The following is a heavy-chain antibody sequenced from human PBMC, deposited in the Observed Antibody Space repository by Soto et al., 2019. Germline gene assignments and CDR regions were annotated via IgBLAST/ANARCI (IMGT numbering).Heavy chain of an antibody. CDR3: ARGPQDILDH. CDR1: GYTFTSYD. Sequence: QVQLVQSGAEVKKPGASVKVSCKASGYTFTSYDLHWVRQATGQGLEWMGWMNPNSGNTGFAKKFQGRVTMTRNPSISTAYMELSSPRSEDTAVYYCARGPQDILDHWGQGTLVTVSS. CDR2: MNPNSGNT. D-gene: IGHD2-15*01. V-gene: IGHV1-8*01. J-gene: IGHJ4*02.